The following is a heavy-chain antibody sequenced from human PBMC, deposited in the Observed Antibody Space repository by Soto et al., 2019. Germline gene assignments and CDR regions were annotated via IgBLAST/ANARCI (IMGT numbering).Heavy chain of an antibody. V-gene: IGHV1-18*01. CDR1: GYTFTGYG. CDR3: ARCREIFPCWFDP. CDR2: VSAYNGNA. D-gene: IGHD3-3*01. Sequence: QVQLVQSGTEVKKPGASVKISCKASGYTFTGYGISWVRQAPGQGLEWMGGVSAYNGNANYAQKFQGRVTMTTDTTTSTTYRKPYSLRTNDTAVYYSARCREIFPCWFDPWGQGTLVTVSS. J-gene: IGHJ5*02.